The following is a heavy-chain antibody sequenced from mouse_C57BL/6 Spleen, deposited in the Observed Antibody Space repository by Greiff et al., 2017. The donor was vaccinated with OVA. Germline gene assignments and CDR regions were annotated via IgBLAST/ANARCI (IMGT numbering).Heavy chain of an antibody. CDR3: TRIYYGNYYAMDY. D-gene: IGHD2-1*01. V-gene: IGHV6-3*01. CDR1: GFTFSNYW. CDR2: IRLKSDNYAT. Sequence: EVQLVESGGGLVQPGGSMKLSCVASGFTFSNYWMNWVRQSPEKGLEWVAQIRLKSDNYATHYAESVKGRFTISRDDSKSSVYLQMNNLRAEDTGIYYCTRIYYGNYYAMDYWGQGTSVTVSS. J-gene: IGHJ4*01.